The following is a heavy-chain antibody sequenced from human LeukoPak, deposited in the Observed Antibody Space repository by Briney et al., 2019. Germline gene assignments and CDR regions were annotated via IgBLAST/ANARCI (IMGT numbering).Heavy chain of an antibody. D-gene: IGHD3-3*01. J-gene: IGHJ4*02. CDR1: GYNFNAYY. Sequence: GGSVKVSCKASGYNFNAYYMHWVPHAPGQGLEWMGWITPNSGGTNYAQKFQGRVTLTRDTSINTVYMEVNRLTSDDPVVYYCARGEWLVLGDHWGQGTPVTVSS. CDR3: ARGEWLVLGDH. V-gene: IGHV1-2*02. CDR2: ITPNSGGT.